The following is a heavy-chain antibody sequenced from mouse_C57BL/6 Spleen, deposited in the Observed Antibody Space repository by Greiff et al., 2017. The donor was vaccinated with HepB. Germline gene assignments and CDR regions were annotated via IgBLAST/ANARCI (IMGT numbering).Heavy chain of an antibody. J-gene: IGHJ3*01. CDR2: IYPGSGST. V-gene: IGHV1-55*01. CDR1: GYTFTSYW. D-gene: IGHD4-1*01. CDR3: ARSDNWDGAWFAY. Sequence: VQLQQSGAELVKPGASVKMSCKASGYTFTSYWITWVKQRPGQGLEWIGDIYPGSGSTNYNEKFKSKATLTVDTSSSTAYMQLSSLTSEDSAVYCCARSDNWDGAWFAYWGQGTLVTVSA.